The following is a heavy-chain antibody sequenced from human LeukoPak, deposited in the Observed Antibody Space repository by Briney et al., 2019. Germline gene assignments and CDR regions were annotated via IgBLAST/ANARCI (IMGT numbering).Heavy chain of an antibody. D-gene: IGHD6-19*01. CDR3: ARATDSGWYGFDY. CDR1: GGSISSYY. V-gene: IGHV4-59*01. J-gene: IGHJ4*02. Sequence: PPETLSLTCTVSGGSISSYYWSWLRQPPGQELEWIGYIYYSGSTNYNPSLKSRVTISVDTSKNQFSLKLSSVTAADTAVYYCARATDSGWYGFDYWGQGTLVTVSS. CDR2: IYYSGST.